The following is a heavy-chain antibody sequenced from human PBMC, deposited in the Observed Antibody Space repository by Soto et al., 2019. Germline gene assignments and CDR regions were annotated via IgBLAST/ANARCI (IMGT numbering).Heavy chain of an antibody. V-gene: IGHV4-31*03. CDR2: IFHSGST. D-gene: IGHD4-17*01. Sequence: SETLSLTCTVSGGSISSGGYYWTWIRQHPGKGLEWIGNIFHSGSTYYNPSLKSRLTISIDTSKNQFSLKLSSVTAADTAVYFCARTTTVTTIDYWGQGTLVTVSS. J-gene: IGHJ4*02. CDR3: ARTTTVTTIDY. CDR1: GGSISSGGYY.